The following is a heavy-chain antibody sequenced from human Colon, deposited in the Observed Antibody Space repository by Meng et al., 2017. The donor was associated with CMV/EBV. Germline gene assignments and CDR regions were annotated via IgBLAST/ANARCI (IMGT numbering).Heavy chain of an antibody. CDR1: GVSLNTSGVA. J-gene: IGHJ5*02. CDR2: VYWTDDK. Sequence: SGVSLNTSGVAVGWIPQPPGKALEWLAVVYWTDDKRYRPSLRSRLTITKDTSKNQVVLTMTNMDPVDTATYYCAHHYSSAWYNWFDPWGQGTLVTVSS. CDR3: AHHYSSAWYNWFDP. V-gene: IGHV2-5*01. D-gene: IGHD6-19*01.